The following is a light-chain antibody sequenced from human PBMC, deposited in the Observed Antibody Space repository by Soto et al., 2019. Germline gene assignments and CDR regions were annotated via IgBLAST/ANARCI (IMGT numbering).Light chain of an antibody. CDR2: DAS. CDR1: QSVSSN. Sequence: EIVLTQSPATLSLSPGERATLSCRASQSVSSNLAWYQQKPGQAPRLLIYDASNRATGIPARFSGSGSGTDFTLTLSMLEPEDFAVYYCQRGDTFGQGTRLEIK. J-gene: IGKJ5*01. V-gene: IGKV3-11*01. CDR3: QRGDT.